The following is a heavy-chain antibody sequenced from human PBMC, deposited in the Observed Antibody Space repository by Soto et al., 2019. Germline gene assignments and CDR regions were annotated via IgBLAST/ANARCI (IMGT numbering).Heavy chain of an antibody. V-gene: IGHV3-30*03. D-gene: IGHD5-12*01. CDR1: GFTFTNHG. J-gene: IGHJ4*02. Sequence: QMQLVESGGGVVQPGRSLRLSCAASGFTFTNHGIHWVRQASGKGLEWVADISYNGIDKWYGDSVQGRFTISRDNFRDTGYLQMNGLRPEDTAVYYCVSGEGRHGHDTRFVYWGQGTLATVSS. CDR3: VSGEGRHGHDTRFVY. CDR2: ISYNGIDK.